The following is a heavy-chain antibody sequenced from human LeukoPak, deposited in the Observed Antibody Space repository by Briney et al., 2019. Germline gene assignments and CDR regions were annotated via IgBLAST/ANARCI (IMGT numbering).Heavy chain of an antibody. V-gene: IGHV1-69*04. J-gene: IGHJ4*02. CDR1: GGTFSSYA. CDR2: IIPIFGIA. CDR3: ARDRTSTPWLFDY. D-gene: IGHD2/OR15-2a*01. Sequence: SVTVSCKASGGTFSSYAISWVRQAPGQGLEWMGRIIPIFGIANYAQKFQGRVTITADKSKSTAYMELSSLRSEDTAVYYCARDRTSTPWLFDYWGQGTLVTVSS.